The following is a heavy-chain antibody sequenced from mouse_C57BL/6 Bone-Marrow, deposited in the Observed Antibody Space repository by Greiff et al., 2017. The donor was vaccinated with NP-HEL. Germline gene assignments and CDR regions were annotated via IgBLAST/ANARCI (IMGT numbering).Heavy chain of an antibody. D-gene: IGHD4-1*01. J-gene: IGHJ3*01. V-gene: IGHV5-4*03. CDR2: ISDGGSYT. CDR3: AMNWDRAWFAY. Sequence: EVMLVESGGGLVKPGGSLKLSCAASGFTFSSYAMSWVRQTPEKRLEWVATISDGGSYTYYPDNVKGRFTISRDNAKNNLYRQMRHLKSEDTAMYYCAMNWDRAWFAYWGQGTLVTVSA. CDR1: GFTFSSYA.